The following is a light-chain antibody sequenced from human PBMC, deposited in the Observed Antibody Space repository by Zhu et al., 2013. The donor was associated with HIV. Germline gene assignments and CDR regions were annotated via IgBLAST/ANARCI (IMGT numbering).Light chain of an antibody. CDR2: LAS. CDR1: QDIRNH. V-gene: IGKV1-17*01. J-gene: IGKJ2*01. CDR3: QQYNSYPYT. Sequence: IQMTQSPSSLSASVGDRVTITCRASQDIRNHLGWYQQKPGKAPRRLIYLASTLQSGVPSRFSGSGSGTDFTLTISSLQPDDFANFLCQQYNSYPYTFGQGTKLEIK.